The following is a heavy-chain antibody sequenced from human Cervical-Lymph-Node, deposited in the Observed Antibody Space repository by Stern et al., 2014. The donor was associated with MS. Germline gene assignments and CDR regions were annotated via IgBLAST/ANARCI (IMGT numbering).Heavy chain of an antibody. D-gene: IGHD4-17*01. Sequence: VQLVESGAEVKKPGASVNVSCEASGYTFNRYYMHWVRQAPGQGLEWMGMINPSGGSTNYAQKFQGRVTMTRDTSTSTVYMELNSLRSDDTATYYCARDAHGDSFDYWGQGTLVTVSS. J-gene: IGHJ4*02. CDR2: INPSGGST. V-gene: IGHV1-46*02. CDR1: GYTFNRYY. CDR3: ARDAHGDSFDY.